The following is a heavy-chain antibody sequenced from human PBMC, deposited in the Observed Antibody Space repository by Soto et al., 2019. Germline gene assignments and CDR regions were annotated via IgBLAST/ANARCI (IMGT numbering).Heavy chain of an antibody. J-gene: IGHJ1*01. CDR1: GGSISSSTYF. V-gene: IGHV4-39*01. CDR2: IDYSGTT. Sequence: QLQLQESGPGLVKPSETLSLTCTVSGGSISSSTYFWGRIRQPPGKGLEWIGSIDYSGTTYYNTSLRTRATISVDTSKNQFSLKLSSVTAADTAVYFCARHGSNSGSCSEYFQHWGQGTLVTVSS. D-gene: IGHD1-26*01. CDR3: ARHGSNSGSCSEYFQH.